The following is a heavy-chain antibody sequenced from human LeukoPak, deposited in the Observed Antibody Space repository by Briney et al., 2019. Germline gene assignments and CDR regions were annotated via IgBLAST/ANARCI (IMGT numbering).Heavy chain of an antibody. D-gene: IGHD1-26*01. J-gene: IGHJ4*02. V-gene: IGHV1-69*01. Sequence: SVKVSCKASGGTFSSYAISWVRQAPGQGLEWMGGIIPIFGTANYAQKFQGRVTITADESTSTAYMELSSLRSEDTAVYYCARVGEWELPLHYWGQGTLVTVSS. CDR1: GGTFSSYA. CDR2: IIPIFGTA. CDR3: ARVGEWELPLHY.